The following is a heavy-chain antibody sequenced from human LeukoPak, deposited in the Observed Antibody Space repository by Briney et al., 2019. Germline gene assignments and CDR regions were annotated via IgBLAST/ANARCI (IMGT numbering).Heavy chain of an antibody. CDR2: ISSSSSTI. CDR3: ARDLVDHFDY. V-gene: IGHV3-48*04. Sequence: GGSLRLSCAASGFTFSSYGMTWVRQAPGKGLEWVSYISSSSSTIYYADSVKGRFTISRDNAKNSLYLQMNSLRAEDTAVYYCARDLVDHFDYWGQGTLVTVSS. CDR1: GFTFSSYG. D-gene: IGHD5-12*01. J-gene: IGHJ4*02.